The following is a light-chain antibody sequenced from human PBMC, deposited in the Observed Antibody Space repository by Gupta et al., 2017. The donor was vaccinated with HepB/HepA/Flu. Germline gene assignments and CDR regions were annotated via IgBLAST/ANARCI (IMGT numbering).Light chain of an antibody. CDR2: DVS. CDR3: SSSGNWV. J-gene: IGLJ3*02. CDR1: SSDVGGYNY. V-gene: IGLV2-14*01. Sequence: QSALTQPASVSVSPGQSITISCTGTSSDVGGYNYVSWYQQHPGKAPKLMIYDVSNRPSGVSNRFSGSKSGNTASLTISGLQAEDEADYYCSSSGNWVFGGGTKLTVL.